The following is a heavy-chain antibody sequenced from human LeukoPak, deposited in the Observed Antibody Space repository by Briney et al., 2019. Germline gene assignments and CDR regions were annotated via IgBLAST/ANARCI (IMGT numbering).Heavy chain of an antibody. Sequence: GESLKISCKGSGYSFTSYWLGWVRQMPGKGLEWMGIIYPGDSATSYSPSFPGQVTSSADKSISTAYLQWSSLKASDTAMYYCARSSSSWQKFFDYWGQGTLVTVSS. J-gene: IGHJ4*02. D-gene: IGHD6-13*01. CDR2: IYPGDSAT. V-gene: IGHV5-51*01. CDR3: ARSSSSWQKFFDY. CDR1: GYSFTSYW.